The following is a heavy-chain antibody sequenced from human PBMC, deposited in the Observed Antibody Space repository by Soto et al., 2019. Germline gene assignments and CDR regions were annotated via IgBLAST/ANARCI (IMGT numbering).Heavy chain of an antibody. CDR1: GFTFSSYG. D-gene: IGHD5-18*01. Sequence: QVQLVESGGGVVQPGRSLRLSCAASGFTFSSYGMHWVRQAPGKGLEWVAVISYDGSNKYYADSVKGRFTISRDNSKNTLYLQMNSLRAEDTAVYYCANLLEIQLWLDEPNFDYWGQGTLVTVSS. CDR3: ANLLEIQLWLDEPNFDY. CDR2: ISYDGSNK. J-gene: IGHJ4*02. V-gene: IGHV3-30*18.